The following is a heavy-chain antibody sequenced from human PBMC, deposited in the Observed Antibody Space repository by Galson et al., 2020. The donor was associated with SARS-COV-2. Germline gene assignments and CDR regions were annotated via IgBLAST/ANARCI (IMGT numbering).Heavy chain of an antibody. J-gene: IGHJ6*03. D-gene: IGHD3-16*01. CDR2: INFGGNN. CDR1: GGSFSGYS. CDR3: ARGHQGVVPSPGRGLGPFYSYDYRDG. V-gene: IGHV4-34*01. Sequence: SETLSLTCAVYGGSFSGYSRTWVRQAPGKGLEWIGEINFGGNNKYNPSPRSSVTLSSNTYKNQFSLRLRSVSAADTARYFCARGHQGVVPSPGRGLGPFYSYDYRDGWGKGTTGTVAS.